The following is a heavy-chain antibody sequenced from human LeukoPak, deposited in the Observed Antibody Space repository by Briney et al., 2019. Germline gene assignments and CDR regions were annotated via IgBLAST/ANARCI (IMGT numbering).Heavy chain of an antibody. CDR1: GGSISSSSYY. D-gene: IGHD1-14*01. V-gene: IGHV4-39*01. CDR2: IYYSGST. CDR3: ARGGPWAYKYFDY. Sequence: NTSETLSLTCTVSGGSISSSSYYWGWIRQPPGKGLEWIGSIYYSGSTYYNPSLKSRVTISVDTSKNQFSLKLSSVTAADTAVYYCARGGPWAYKYFDYWGQGTLVTVSS. J-gene: IGHJ4*02.